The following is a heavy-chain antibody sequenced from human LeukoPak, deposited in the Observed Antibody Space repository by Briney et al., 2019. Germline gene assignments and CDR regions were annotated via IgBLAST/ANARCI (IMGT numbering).Heavy chain of an antibody. D-gene: IGHD5-24*01. Sequence: GESLKISCKGSGCSFTSYWISWVRQMPGKGLEWMGRIDPSDSYTNYSPSFQGHVTISADKSISTAYLQWSSLKASDTAMYYCARRRDGYNYADYWGQGTLVTVSS. J-gene: IGHJ4*02. CDR3: ARRRDGYNYADY. V-gene: IGHV5-10-1*01. CDR1: GCSFTSYW. CDR2: IDPSDSYT.